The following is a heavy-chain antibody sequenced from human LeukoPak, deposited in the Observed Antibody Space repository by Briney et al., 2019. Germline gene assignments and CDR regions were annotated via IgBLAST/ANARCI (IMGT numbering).Heavy chain of an antibody. V-gene: IGHV3-21*01. CDR2: ISSSSSYI. D-gene: IGHD4-17*01. CDR3: ARDLKTTVATNFDY. Sequence: GGSLRLSCAASGFAFSSYSMNWVRQAPGKGLEWVSSISSSSSYIYYADSVKGRFTISRDNAKNSLYLQMNSLRAEDTAVYYCARDLKTTVATNFDYWGQGTLVTVSS. CDR1: GFAFSSYS. J-gene: IGHJ4*02.